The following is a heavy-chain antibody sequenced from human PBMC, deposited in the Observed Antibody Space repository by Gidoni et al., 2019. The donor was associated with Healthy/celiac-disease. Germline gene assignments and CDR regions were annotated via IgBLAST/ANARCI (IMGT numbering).Heavy chain of an antibody. D-gene: IGHD6-13*01. CDR2: ISWNSGSI. CDR3: AKDQNTALRIAAGNGFDY. J-gene: IGHJ4*02. V-gene: IGHV3-9*01. Sequence: EVQLVESGGGLVQPGRSLRLSCAASGFTFDDYAMHWVRQAPGKGLEWVSGISWNSGSIGYADSVKGRFTISRDNAKNSLYLQMNSLRAEDTALYYCAKDQNTALRIAAGNGFDYWGQGTLVTVSS. CDR1: GFTFDDYA.